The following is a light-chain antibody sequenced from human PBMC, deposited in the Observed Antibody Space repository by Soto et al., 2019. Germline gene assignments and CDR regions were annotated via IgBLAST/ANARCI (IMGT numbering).Light chain of an antibody. Sequence: QSVLTQPPSVSGAPGQRVTISCTGSSSNIGAPYDVHWYQQHPGTAPKLLIYGDNSRPSGVPDRFSGSRSGTSASLAITGLQAEDEADYYCQSYDSRLSGSVVFGGGTKVTVL. CDR2: GDN. V-gene: IGLV1-40*01. CDR1: SSNIGAPYD. CDR3: QSYDSRLSGSVV. J-gene: IGLJ2*01.